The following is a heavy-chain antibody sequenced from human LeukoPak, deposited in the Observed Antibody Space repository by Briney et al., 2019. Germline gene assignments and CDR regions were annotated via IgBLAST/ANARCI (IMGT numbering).Heavy chain of an antibody. D-gene: IGHD2-21*02. CDR3: ARANCGGACYFSGYGMDV. Sequence: GRSLRLSCAASGFTFSSYAMHWVRQAPGKGLEWVAVISYDGSNKYYADSVRGRFSISRDDSENTLYLHINSLRDEDTAIYYCARANCGGACYFSGYGMDVWGPGTTVTVSS. CDR1: GFTFSSYA. V-gene: IGHV3-30*04. CDR2: ISYDGSNK. J-gene: IGHJ6*02.